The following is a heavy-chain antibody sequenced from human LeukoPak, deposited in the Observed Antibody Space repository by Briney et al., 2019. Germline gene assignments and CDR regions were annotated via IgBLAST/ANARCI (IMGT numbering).Heavy chain of an antibody. V-gene: IGHV4-59*11. J-gene: IGHJ4*02. D-gene: IGHD5-24*01. CDR2: IYYSGKT. CDR1: GDSITSHY. Sequence: SETLSLTCTVPGDSITSHYWSWFRQPPGQGLEWIAYIYYSGKTNYNPSLTIRVTISVDSSKNQFSLKLFSVTAADTAVYYCAKMKGDYWGRGTLVTVSS. CDR3: AKMKGDY.